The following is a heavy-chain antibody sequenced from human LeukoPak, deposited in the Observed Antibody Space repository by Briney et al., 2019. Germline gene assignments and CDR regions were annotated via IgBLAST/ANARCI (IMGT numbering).Heavy chain of an antibody. J-gene: IGHJ4*02. D-gene: IGHD3-22*01. CDR1: GYTFTSYD. CDR3: ARVNYYDSSGYYSEGFDY. Sequence: ASVKVSCKASGYTFTSYDINWVRQATGQGLEWMGWMNPNSGNTGYAQKFQGRVTMTRNTSISTAYMELSSLRSEDTAVYYCARVNYYDSSGYYSEGFDYWGQGTLVTVSS. V-gene: IGHV1-8*01. CDR2: MNPNSGNT.